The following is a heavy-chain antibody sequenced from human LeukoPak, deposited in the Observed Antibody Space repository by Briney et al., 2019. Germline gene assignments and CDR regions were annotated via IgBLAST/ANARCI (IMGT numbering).Heavy chain of an antibody. CDR2: IKQDGSEK. CDR3: ARDYNWGWDY. Sequence: GGSLRLSCAASGFTFSRYWMSWVRQAPGKGLEWVANIKQDGSEKYFVDSVKGRFTTSRDNAKNSLYLQVNSLRAEDTAVYYCARDYNWGWDYWGQGTLVTVSS. CDR1: GFTFSRYW. D-gene: IGHD7-27*01. J-gene: IGHJ4*02. V-gene: IGHV3-7*05.